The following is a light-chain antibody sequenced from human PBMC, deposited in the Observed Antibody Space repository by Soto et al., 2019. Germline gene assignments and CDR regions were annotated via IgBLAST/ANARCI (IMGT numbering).Light chain of an antibody. CDR3: SSYISSSTLV. CDR1: SSDVGGYNF. J-gene: IGLJ1*01. V-gene: IGLV2-14*03. Sequence: QSVLAQPASVFGSPGQSITISCTGTSSDVGGYNFVSWYQQLPGKAPKLMIYEVTSRPSGVSNRFSGSRSGNTASLTISGLQAEDEADYYCSSYISSSTLVFGTGTKVTVL. CDR2: EVT.